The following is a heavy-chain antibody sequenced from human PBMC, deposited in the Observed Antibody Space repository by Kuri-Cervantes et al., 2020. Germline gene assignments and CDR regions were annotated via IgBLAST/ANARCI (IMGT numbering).Heavy chain of an antibody. Sequence: GESLKISCAASGFTFSSYGMHWVRQAPGKGLEWVAVISYVGSNKYYADSVKGRFTISRDNSKNTLYLQMNSLRAEDTAVYYCARAARRPYSYYFDYWGQGTLVTVSS. D-gene: IGHD2-15*01. CDR3: ARAARRPYSYYFDY. J-gene: IGHJ4*02. CDR2: ISYVGSNK. V-gene: IGHV3-30*03. CDR1: GFTFSSYG.